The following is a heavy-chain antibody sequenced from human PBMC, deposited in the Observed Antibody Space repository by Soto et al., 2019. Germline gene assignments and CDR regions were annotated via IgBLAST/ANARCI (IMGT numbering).Heavy chain of an antibody. D-gene: IGHD6-6*01. J-gene: IGHJ4*02. V-gene: IGHV3-30*18. CDR3: AKDMGSSGADY. Sequence: QVQLVESGGGVVQPGRSLRLSCAASGFTFSSYGMHWVRQAPGKGLEWVAVISYDGSNKYYADSVKGRFTISRDNSKNTLYLQMNSLRAEDTAVYYCAKDMGSSGADYWDQGTLVTVSS. CDR1: GFTFSSYG. CDR2: ISYDGSNK.